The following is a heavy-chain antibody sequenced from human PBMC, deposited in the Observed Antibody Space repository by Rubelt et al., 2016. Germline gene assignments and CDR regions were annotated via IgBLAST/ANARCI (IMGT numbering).Heavy chain of an antibody. J-gene: IGHJ4*02. CDR1: GGFISTYY. CDR2: IYYSGST. Sequence: QVQLEESGPGLVKPSETLSLTCNVSGGFISTYYWNWMRQPPGKGLEWIGYIYYSGSTSYNPSLKSRVTISVDTSKNQFSLNLTSVTAADTAVYYCARDKRRTGTPIKVFDYWGQGTLVTVSS. V-gene: IGHV4-59*01. D-gene: IGHD1-1*01. CDR3: ARDKRRTGTPIKVFDY.